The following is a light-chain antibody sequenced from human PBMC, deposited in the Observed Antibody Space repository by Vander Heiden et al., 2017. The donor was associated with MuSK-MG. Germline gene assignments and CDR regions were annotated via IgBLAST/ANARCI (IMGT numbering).Light chain of an antibody. J-gene: IGKJ1*01. V-gene: IGKV3-11*01. CDR1: QSVSSY. Sequence: DIVLTQSPATLSSSPGARDTLPFRASQSVSSYLAWYQQKPGQAPKLLIYAASTRATGIPARFSGSGSGTDFTLTITSLQPEDVAVYYCLQHRGGPRTSGQGTKLDI. CDR3: LQHRGGPRT. CDR2: AAS.